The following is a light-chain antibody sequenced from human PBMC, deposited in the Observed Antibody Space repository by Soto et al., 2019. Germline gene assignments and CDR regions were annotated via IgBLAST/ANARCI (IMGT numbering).Light chain of an antibody. Sequence: DIVMTQSPLSLPVTPGEPASISCRSSQSLLHSNGYNYLVWYLQKSGQSPHLLIYLGSYRASGVPDRFSGSGLGTDFTLKISRVEAEDVGVYYCMQALQTPRTFGLGTKVDIK. CDR1: QSLLHSNGYNY. CDR3: MQALQTPRT. CDR2: LGS. V-gene: IGKV2-28*01. J-gene: IGKJ1*01.